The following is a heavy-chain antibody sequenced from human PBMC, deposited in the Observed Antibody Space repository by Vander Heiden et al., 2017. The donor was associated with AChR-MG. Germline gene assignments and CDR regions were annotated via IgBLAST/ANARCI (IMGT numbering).Heavy chain of an antibody. V-gene: IGHV3-33*01. J-gene: IGHJ5*02. CDR3: ARAIGPNWFDP. CDR1: GFTFSSYG. Sequence: QVQLVESGGGVVQPGRSLRLSCAASGFTFSSYGMHWVRQAPGKGLEWVAVIWYDGSNKYYADSVKGRFTISRDNSKNTLYLQMNSLRAEDTAVYYCARAIGPNWFDPWGQGTLVTVSS. D-gene: IGHD3-3*01. CDR2: IWYDGSNK.